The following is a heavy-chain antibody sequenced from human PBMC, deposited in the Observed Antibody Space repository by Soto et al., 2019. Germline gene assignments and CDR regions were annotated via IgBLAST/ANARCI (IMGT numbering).Heavy chain of an antibody. CDR1: GFTFSSYA. V-gene: IGHV3-30-3*01. Sequence: GGSLRLSCAASGFTFSSYAMHWVRQAPGKGLEWVAVISYDGSNKYYADSVKGRFTISRDNSKNTLYLQMNSLRAEDTAVYYCARDVRYCSSTSCLKNYYYYGMDVWGQGTTVTVSS. D-gene: IGHD2-2*01. J-gene: IGHJ6*02. CDR2: ISYDGSNK. CDR3: ARDVRYCSSTSCLKNYYYYGMDV.